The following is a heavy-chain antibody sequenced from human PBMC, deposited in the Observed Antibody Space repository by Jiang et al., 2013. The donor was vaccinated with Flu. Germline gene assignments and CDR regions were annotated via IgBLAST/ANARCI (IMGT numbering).Heavy chain of an antibody. D-gene: IGHD5-18*01. Sequence: TISVDTSKNQFSLKLSSVTAADTAVYYCARGGYSYGYLKLPFDYWGQGTLVTVSS. J-gene: IGHJ4*02. CDR3: ARGGYSYGYLKLPFDY. V-gene: IGHV4-34*01.